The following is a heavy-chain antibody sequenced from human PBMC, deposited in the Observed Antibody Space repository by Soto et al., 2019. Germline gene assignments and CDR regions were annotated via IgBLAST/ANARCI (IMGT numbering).Heavy chain of an antibody. Sequence: QVQLVQSGAEVKKPGASVKVSCKASGYTFSNYGITWVRQAPGQGLEWMGWISAYNANTYYAQKLQGRVTMTTDTSTSTADMELRSLRSDDTAVYYCARNDYDILSGYPDFDYWGQGTLVTVSS. CDR3: ARNDYDILSGYPDFDY. V-gene: IGHV1-18*01. D-gene: IGHD3-9*01. J-gene: IGHJ4*02. CDR1: GYTFSNYG. CDR2: ISAYNANT.